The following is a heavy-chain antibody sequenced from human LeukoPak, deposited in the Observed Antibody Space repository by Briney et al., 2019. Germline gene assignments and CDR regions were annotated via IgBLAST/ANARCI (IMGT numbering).Heavy chain of an antibody. CDR1: GGTVSSYA. V-gene: IGHV1-69*05. J-gene: IGHJ4*02. Sequence: GASVKVSCKASGGTVSSYAISGVRQAPGQGLEWMGGMMPICGTANYEQKFQGRVTITTDESTSTAYMELSSLKASDTAIYYCARRAAGGSSFQQAHDCWGKGTLVTVSS. CDR3: ARRAAGGSSFQQAHDC. D-gene: IGHD6-13*01. CDR2: MMPICGTA.